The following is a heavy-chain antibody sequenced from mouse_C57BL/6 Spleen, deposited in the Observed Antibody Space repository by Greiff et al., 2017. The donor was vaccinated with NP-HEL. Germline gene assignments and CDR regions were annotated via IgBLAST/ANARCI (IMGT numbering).Heavy chain of an antibody. D-gene: IGHD1-2*01. Sequence: EVKLQESGPGLVKPSQSLSLTCTVTGYSITSGYGWNWIRQVPGNKREWMGDISYSGSTNYNPSLKSRISITRDTSKYQFFLQLNSVTTEDTATYYCARTARIKYWGQGTTLTVSS. V-gene: IGHV3-2*02. CDR2: ISYSGST. J-gene: IGHJ2*01. CDR3: ARTARIKY. CDR1: GYSITSGYG.